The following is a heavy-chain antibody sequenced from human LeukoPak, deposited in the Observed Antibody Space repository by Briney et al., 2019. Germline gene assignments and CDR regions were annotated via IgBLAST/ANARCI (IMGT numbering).Heavy chain of an antibody. CDR2: IWYDGSNK. V-gene: IGHV3-30*02. J-gene: IGHJ5*02. D-gene: IGHD1-14*01. Sequence: GGSLRLSCAASGFTFSSYGMHWVRQAPGKGLEWVAFIWYDGSNKYYADSVKGRFTISRDNSKNTLYLQMNSLRAEDTAVYYCAKDLRMSAGSWGQGTLVTVSS. CDR1: GFTFSSYG. CDR3: AKDLRMSAGS.